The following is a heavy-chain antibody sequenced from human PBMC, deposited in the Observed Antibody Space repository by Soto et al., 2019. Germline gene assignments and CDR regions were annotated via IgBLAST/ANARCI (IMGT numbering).Heavy chain of an antibody. V-gene: IGHV4-59*01. CDR3: ARDNPRGYDFWSGYYTGNWFDP. CDR2: IYYSGST. CDR1: GGSISSYY. D-gene: IGHD3-3*01. J-gene: IGHJ5*02. Sequence: KTSETLSLTCTVSGGSISSYYWSWIRQPPGKGLEWTGYIYYSGSTNYNPSLKSRVTISVDTSKNQFSLKLSSVTAADTAVYYCARDNPRGYDFWSGYYTGNWFDPWGQGTLVTVSS.